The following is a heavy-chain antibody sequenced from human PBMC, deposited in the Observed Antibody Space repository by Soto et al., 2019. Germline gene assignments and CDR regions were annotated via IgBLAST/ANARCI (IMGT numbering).Heavy chain of an antibody. V-gene: IGHV1-3*01. CDR2: INGGDGNT. Sequence: QAQLVQSGAEVKKPGASVTISCRASGYTFTTYAIHWVRQAPGQRLEWEGWINGGDGNTRYSQKLQGRVALLRDTSASGTYLDLRSLRFEDTAVYYCAREGCINGVWYDNGFDIWGQGTKVTVSS. D-gene: IGHD2-8*01. CDR3: AREGCINGVWYDNGFDI. CDR1: GYTFTTYA. J-gene: IGHJ3*02.